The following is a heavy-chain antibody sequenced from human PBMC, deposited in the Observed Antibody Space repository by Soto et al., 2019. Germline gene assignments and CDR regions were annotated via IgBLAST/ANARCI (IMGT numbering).Heavy chain of an antibody. J-gene: IGHJ4*02. CDR1: GFTFSSFP. V-gene: IGHV3-30-3*01. D-gene: IGHD7-27*01. Sequence: QVQLVESGGGVVQPGRSLRLSCAASGFTFSSFPMHWVRQAPGKGLEWVAVISYDGSNKYYADSVKGRFTISRDNSKNTLYLQMNSLRAEDTAVYYCARDPGAQPQYVDYWGQGTLVTVSS. CDR3: ARDPGAQPQYVDY. CDR2: ISYDGSNK.